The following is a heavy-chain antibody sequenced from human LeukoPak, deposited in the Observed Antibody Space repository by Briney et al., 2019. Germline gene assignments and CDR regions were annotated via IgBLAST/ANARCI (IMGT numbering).Heavy chain of an antibody. V-gene: IGHV1-46*01. CDR2: INPGGGST. Sequence: ASVKVSCKASGYTFTTYYMHWVRQAPGQGLEWMGIINPGGGSTTYAQKFQGRVTMTRDTSTSTVYMELSSLTSDDTAVYYCARIGPGTYSSSWYFDYWGQGTLVTVSS. CDR3: ARIGPGTYSSSWYFDY. J-gene: IGHJ4*02. CDR1: GYTFTTYY. D-gene: IGHD6-13*01.